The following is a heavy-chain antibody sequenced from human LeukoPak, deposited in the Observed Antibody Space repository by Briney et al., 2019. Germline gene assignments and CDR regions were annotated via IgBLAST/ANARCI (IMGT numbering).Heavy chain of an antibody. V-gene: IGHV4-61*02. CDR1: GGSISSGSYY. Sequence: SETLSLTCTVSGGSISSGSYYWSWIRQPAGKGLEWIGRIYTSGSTKYNPSLKSRVTISVDTSKNQFPLKLSSVTAADTAVYHCARIHGSGTYYNPQNWFDPRGQGTLVTVST. CDR3: ARIHGSGTYYNPQNWFDP. J-gene: IGHJ5*02. D-gene: IGHD3-10*01. CDR2: IYTSGST.